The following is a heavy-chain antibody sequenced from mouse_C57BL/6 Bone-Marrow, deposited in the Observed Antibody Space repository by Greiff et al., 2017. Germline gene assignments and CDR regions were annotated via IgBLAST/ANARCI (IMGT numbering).Heavy chain of an antibody. J-gene: IGHJ3*01. D-gene: IGHD1-1*01. CDR3: AGLLRSGRFAY. Sequence: EVQGVESGGDLVKPGGSLKLSCAASGFTFSSYGLSWVRQTPDKRLEWVATISSGGSYTYYPDSVKGRFTISRDNAKNTLYLQMSSLKSEDTAMYDCAGLLRSGRFAYWGQGTLVTVSA. V-gene: IGHV5-6*01. CDR2: ISSGGSYT. CDR1: GFTFSSYG.